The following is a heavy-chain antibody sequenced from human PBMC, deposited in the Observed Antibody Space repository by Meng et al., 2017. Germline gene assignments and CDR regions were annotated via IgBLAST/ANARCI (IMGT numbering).Heavy chain of an antibody. CDR2: INPNSGGT. CDR1: GYTFTGYY. V-gene: IGHV1-2*06. J-gene: IGHJ5*02. CDR3: ARESIFARRGVIST. D-gene: IGHD3-10*01. Sequence: ASVKVSCKASGYTFTGYYMHWVRQAPGQGLEWMGRINPNSGGTNYAQKFQGRVTMTRDTSISTAYMELSRLRSDDTAVYYYARESIFARRGVISTWGQGTLVTVSS.